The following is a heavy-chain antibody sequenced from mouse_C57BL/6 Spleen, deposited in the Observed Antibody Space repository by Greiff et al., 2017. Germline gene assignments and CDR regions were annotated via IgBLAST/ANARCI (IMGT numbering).Heavy chain of an antibody. CDR1: GYTFTSYW. V-gene: IGHV1-64*01. J-gene: IGHJ4*01. CDR2: IHPNSGST. Sequence: QVQLQQPGAELVKPGASVKLSCKASGYTFTSYWMHWVKQRPGQGLEWIGMIHPNSGSTNYNEKFKSKATLTVDKSSSTAYMQLSSLTSEDSAVYYCARRITTVVATGKAMDYWGQGTSVTVSS. D-gene: IGHD1-1*01. CDR3: ARRITTVVATGKAMDY.